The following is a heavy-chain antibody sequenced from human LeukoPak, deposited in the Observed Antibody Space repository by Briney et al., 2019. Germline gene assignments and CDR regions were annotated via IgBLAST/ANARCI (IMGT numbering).Heavy chain of an antibody. D-gene: IGHD3-9*01. V-gene: IGHV1-46*01. Sequence: GASVKVSCKASGYTFTSYGISWVRQAPGQGLEWMGIINPSGGSTSYAQKFQGRVTMTRDTSTSTVYMELSSLRSEDTAVYYCASLTRPIRYGMDVWGQGTTVTVSS. J-gene: IGHJ6*02. CDR2: INPSGGST. CDR1: GYTFTSYG. CDR3: ASLTRPIRYGMDV.